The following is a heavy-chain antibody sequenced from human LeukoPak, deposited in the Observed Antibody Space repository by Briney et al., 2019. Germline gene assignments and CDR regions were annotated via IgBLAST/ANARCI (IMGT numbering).Heavy chain of an antibody. J-gene: IGHJ4*02. CDR2: ISSSSSYI. CDR3: GRASMTTVTTRVFDY. D-gene: IGHD4-11*01. CDR1: GFTFTNYA. V-gene: IGHV3-21*01. Sequence: PGGSLRLSCTASGFTFTNYAMSWVRQAPGKGLEWVSSISSSSSYIYYADSVKGRFTISRDNAKNSLYLQMNSRRAEDTAVYYCGRASMTTVTTRVFDYWGQGTLVTVSS.